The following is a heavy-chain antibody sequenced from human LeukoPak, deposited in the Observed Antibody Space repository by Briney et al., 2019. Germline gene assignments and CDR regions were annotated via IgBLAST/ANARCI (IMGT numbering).Heavy chain of an antibody. J-gene: IGHJ3*02. CDR3: ARAIGSIAFDAFGI. CDR2: IKQDGSEK. D-gene: IGHD6-6*01. CDR1: GFTFSSYW. V-gene: IGHV3-7*01. Sequence: GGSLRLSCAASGFTFSSYWKSWVRQAPGKGLEWVANIKQDGSEKYYVDSVKGRFTISRDNAKNSLYLQMNSLRAEDTAVYYCARAIGSIAFDAFGIWGQGTMVTVSS.